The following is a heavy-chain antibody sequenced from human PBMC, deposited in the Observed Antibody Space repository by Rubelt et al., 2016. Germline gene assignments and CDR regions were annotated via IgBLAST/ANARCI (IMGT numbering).Heavy chain of an antibody. CDR1: GYTVTGYY. V-gene: IGHV1-2*02. CDR2: NNPNSGGT. CDR3: ARGVGTAFDP. D-gene: IGHD1-1*01. Sequence: QVQLVQSGAEVKKPGASVKGSCKASGYTVTGYYMQWVRQAPGQGLEWRGGNNPNSGGTNYAQTFQCRVTMTRDTSISTAYMELSRLSSDDPAVYYCARGVGTAFDPWGQGTLVTVSS. J-gene: IGHJ5*02.